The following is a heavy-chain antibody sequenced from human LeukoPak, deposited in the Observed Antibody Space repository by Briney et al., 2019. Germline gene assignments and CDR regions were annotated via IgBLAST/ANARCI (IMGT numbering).Heavy chain of an antibody. CDR2: ISSSSSTI. CDR3: ARDHTALLYNWNYGDYFDY. V-gene: IGHV3-48*01. Sequence: PGGSLRLSCAASGFTFSSYSMNWVRQAPGKGLEWVSYISSSSSTIYYADSVKGRFTISRDNAKNSLYLQMNSLRAEDTAVYYCARDHTALLYNWNYGDYFDYWGQGTLVTVSS. J-gene: IGHJ4*02. CDR1: GFTFSSYS. D-gene: IGHD1-7*01.